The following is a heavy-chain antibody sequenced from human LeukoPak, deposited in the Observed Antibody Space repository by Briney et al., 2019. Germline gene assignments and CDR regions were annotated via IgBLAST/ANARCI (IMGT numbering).Heavy chain of an antibody. J-gene: IGHJ4*02. CDR3: ARGITIFGVAPGY. Sequence: SETLSLTCAVYGGSFSGYYWGWIRQPPGKGLEWIGQMNHSGSTNYNPSLESRVTISVDTSKNQFSLKLSSVTAADTAVYYCARGITIFGVAPGYWGQGTLVTVSS. CDR2: MNHSGST. D-gene: IGHD3-3*01. CDR1: GGSFSGYY. V-gene: IGHV4-34*01.